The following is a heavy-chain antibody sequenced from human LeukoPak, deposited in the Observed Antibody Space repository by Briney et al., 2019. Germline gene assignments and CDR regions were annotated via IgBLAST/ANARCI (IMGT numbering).Heavy chain of an antibody. D-gene: IGHD1-26*01. Sequence: GESLKISCKGSGYSFTSYWIGWVRQLPGKGLEWMGIIYPGDSDTRYSPSFQGQVTISADKSISTAYLQWSSLKASDTAMYYCASGREPTYYGMDVWGQGTTVTVSS. CDR1: GYSFTSYW. CDR2: IYPGDSDT. CDR3: ASGREPTYYGMDV. J-gene: IGHJ6*02. V-gene: IGHV5-51*01.